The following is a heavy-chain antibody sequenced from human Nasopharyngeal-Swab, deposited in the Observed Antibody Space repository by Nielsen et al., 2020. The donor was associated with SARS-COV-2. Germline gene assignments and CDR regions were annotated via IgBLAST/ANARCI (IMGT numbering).Heavy chain of an antibody. Sequence: WIRQPPGKGLGWIGYIYYSGSTNYNPSLKSRVTISVDTSKNQFSLKLSSVTAADTAVYYCARGGRGIFGVVTNFDYWGQGTLVTVSS. CDR2: IYYSGST. J-gene: IGHJ4*02. D-gene: IGHD3-3*01. V-gene: IGHV4-59*01. CDR3: ARGGRGIFGVVTNFDY.